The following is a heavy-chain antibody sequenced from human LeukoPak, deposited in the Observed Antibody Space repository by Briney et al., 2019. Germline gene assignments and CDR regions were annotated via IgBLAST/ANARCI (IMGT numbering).Heavy chain of an antibody. D-gene: IGHD2-2*01. CDR3: AKRSGSTSLYYGMDV. V-gene: IGHV3-23*01. J-gene: IGHJ6*02. Sequence: ETLSLTCAVYGGSFSGYYWSWIRPPPGKGLEWVSAISGSGGSTYYADSVKGRFTISRDNSKNTLYLQINSLRAEDTAVYYCAKRSGSTSLYYGMDVWGQGTTVTVSS. CDR1: GGSFSGYY. CDR2: ISGSGGST.